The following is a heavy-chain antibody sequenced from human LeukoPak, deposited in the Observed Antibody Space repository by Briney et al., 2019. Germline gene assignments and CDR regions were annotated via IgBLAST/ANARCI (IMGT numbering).Heavy chain of an antibody. J-gene: IGHJ4*02. CDR3: ARENSGSYYY. D-gene: IGHD1-26*01. CDR1: GLTFSSYA. V-gene: IGHV3-64*01. Sequence: PGGSLRLSCAASGLTFSSYAMHWVRQAPGKGLEYVSAISSNGGSTYYANSVKGRFTISRDNSKNTLYLQMGSLRAEDMAVYYCARENSGSYYYWGQGTLVTVSS. CDR2: ISSNGGST.